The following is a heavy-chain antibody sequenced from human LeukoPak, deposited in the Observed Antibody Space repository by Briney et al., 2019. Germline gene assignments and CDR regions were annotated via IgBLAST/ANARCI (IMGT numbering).Heavy chain of an antibody. D-gene: IGHD3-10*01. CDR3: ARDLGITMVRGYAFDI. V-gene: IGHV4-30-2*01. J-gene: IGHJ3*02. Sequence: SETLSLTCTVSGGSISSGGYYWSWIRQPPGKGLEWIGYMYHSGSTYYNPSLKSRVTIPVDRSKNQFSLKLSSVTAADTAVYYCARDLGITMVRGYAFDIWGQGTMVTVSS. CDR2: MYHSGST. CDR1: GGSISSGGYY.